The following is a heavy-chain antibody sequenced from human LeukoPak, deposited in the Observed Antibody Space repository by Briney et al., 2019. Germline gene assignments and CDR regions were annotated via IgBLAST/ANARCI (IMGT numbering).Heavy chain of an antibody. Sequence: SETLSLTCTVSGGSITSSTYYWGWIRQPPGKGLEWIGSINNSGKTYYNPSLASRITVFVDTSKNQFSLKLSSVTAADTAVYYCARTNSDSSGYYRLFDYWGQGTLVTVSS. D-gene: IGHD3-22*01. CDR1: GGSITSSTYY. J-gene: IGHJ4*02. V-gene: IGHV4-39*01. CDR2: INNSGKT. CDR3: ARTNSDSSGYYRLFDY.